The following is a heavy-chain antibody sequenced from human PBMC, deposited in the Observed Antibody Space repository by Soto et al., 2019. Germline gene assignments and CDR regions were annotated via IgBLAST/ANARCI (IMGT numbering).Heavy chain of an antibody. CDR2: ITGGGDNT. J-gene: IGHJ4*02. CDR1: GFTFTSYA. V-gene: IGHV3-23*01. CDR3: TQDGGSRDWLTVN. D-gene: IGHD3-9*01. Sequence: EVQLLESGGDLVQPGGSLRLSCAASGFTFTSYAMSWIRQAPGKGLEWVSAITGGGDNTYYADSVKGRFTISRDNSKNTLYLQMNSPRAEDTAFYYCTQDGGSRDWLTVNLGQGTLFTVSS.